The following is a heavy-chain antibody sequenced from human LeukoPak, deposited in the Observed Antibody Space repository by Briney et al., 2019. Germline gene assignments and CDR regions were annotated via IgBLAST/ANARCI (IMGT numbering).Heavy chain of an antibody. CDR1: GYSISSGYY. Sequence: PSETLSLTCAVSGYSISSGYYWGWIRQPPGKGLGWIGSIYHSGSTYYNPSLKSRVTISVDPYKNQFSLRLSSVTAADTAVYYCARHLIDSSGYYNPFDYWGQGTLVTVSS. CDR3: ARHLIDSSGYYNPFDY. D-gene: IGHD3-22*01. V-gene: IGHV4-38-2*01. J-gene: IGHJ4*02. CDR2: IYHSGST.